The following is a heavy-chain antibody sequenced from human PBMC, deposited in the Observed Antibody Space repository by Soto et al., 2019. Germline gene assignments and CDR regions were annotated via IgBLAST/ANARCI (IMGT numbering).Heavy chain of an antibody. CDR1: GGSVSDKTYY. V-gene: IGHV4-61*01. Sequence: SETLSLTCSVSGGSVSDKTYYWSWIRQPPGKRLEWIGYVYYSGTTNYNPSLKSRVTISVDLSKNQFSLRLSSVTTADTALYYCARTTAVPNSLRSRYFFDYWGQGTLVTGSS. D-gene: IGHD4-17*01. J-gene: IGHJ4*02. CDR3: ARTTAVPNSLRSRYFFDY. CDR2: VYYSGTT.